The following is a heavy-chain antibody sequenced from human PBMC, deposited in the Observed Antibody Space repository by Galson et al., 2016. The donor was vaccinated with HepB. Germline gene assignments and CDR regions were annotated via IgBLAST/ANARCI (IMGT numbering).Heavy chain of an antibody. J-gene: IGHJ3*01. D-gene: IGHD1-26*01. CDR2: ISTGSAFT. CDR1: GFIFSDKY. Sequence: SLRLSCAASGFIFSDKYMNWVRQSPEKGLEWVAYISTGSAFTTYADSVKGRFIISRDNAKSSLLLQMNSLSPEDTAVYYCARDRAYSGSPDAFDLWGQGTMVTVSS. V-gene: IGHV3-11*06. CDR3: ARDRAYSGSPDAFDL.